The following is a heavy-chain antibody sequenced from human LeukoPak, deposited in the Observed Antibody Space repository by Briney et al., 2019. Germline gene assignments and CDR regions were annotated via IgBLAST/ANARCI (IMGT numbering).Heavy chain of an antibody. CDR2: IIPIFGTA. J-gene: IGHJ4*02. CDR3: ARNAYCGGDCYTQFYFDY. CDR1: GGTFSSYA. D-gene: IGHD2-21*02. Sequence: GSSVKVSCKASGGTFSSYAISWVRQAPGQGLEWMGRIIPIFGTANYAQKFQGRVTITTDESTSTVYMELSSLRSEDTAVYYCARNAYCGGDCYTQFYFDYWGQGTLVTVSS. V-gene: IGHV1-69*05.